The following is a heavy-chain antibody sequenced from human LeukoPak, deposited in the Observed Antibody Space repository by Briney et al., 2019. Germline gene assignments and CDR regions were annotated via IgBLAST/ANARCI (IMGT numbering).Heavy chain of an antibody. V-gene: IGHV3-74*01. CDR1: GFTFSSYW. D-gene: IGHD3-22*01. CDR3: AKAVVPVISQHYFDY. Sequence: GGSLRLSCAASGFTFSSYWMYWVRQAPGKGLVWVSRINSDGSSTSYADSVKGPFTISRDNAKNTLYLRMNSLRAEDTAVYYCAKAVVPVISQHYFDYWGQGTLVTVSS. J-gene: IGHJ4*02. CDR2: INSDGSST.